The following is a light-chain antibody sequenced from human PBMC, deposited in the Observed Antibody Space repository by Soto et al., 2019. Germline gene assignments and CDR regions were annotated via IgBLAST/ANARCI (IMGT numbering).Light chain of an antibody. Sequence: QSVLTQPASVSGSPGHSITISCTGTSNDVGGYDYVSWYQQHPGKAPKLVIYEVSHRPSGISDRFSGSKSDNTASLTISGLQVEDEADYYCSSYATSSPYVFGPGTKVTVL. V-gene: IGLV2-14*01. J-gene: IGLJ1*01. CDR3: SSYATSSPYV. CDR2: EVS. CDR1: SNDVGGYDY.